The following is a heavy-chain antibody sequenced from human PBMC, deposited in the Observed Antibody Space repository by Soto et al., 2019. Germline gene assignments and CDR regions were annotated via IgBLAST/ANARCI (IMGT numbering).Heavy chain of an antibody. J-gene: IGHJ6*02. V-gene: IGHV1-69*13. Sequence: SVKVSCKASGGTFSSYAISWVRQAPGQGLEWMGGIIPIFGTANYAQKFQGRVTITADESTSTAYMELSSPRSEDTAVYYCARATPTEGVVDFYYYYGMDVWGQGTTVTVSS. D-gene: IGHD2-15*01. CDR3: ARATPTEGVVDFYYYYGMDV. CDR1: GGTFSSYA. CDR2: IIPIFGTA.